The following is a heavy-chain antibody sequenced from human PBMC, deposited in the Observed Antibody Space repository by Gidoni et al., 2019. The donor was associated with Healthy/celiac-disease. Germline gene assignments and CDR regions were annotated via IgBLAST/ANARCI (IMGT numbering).Heavy chain of an antibody. CDR3: ASIDYGGRKSYAFDI. D-gene: IGHD4-17*01. V-gene: IGHV1-18*01. CDR2: ISAYNGNT. Sequence: QVQLVQSGAEVKKHGASVKVSCKASGYTFTSYGISWVRQAPGQGREWMGWISAYNGNTNYAQKLQGRVTMTTDTSTSTAYMELRSLRSDDTAVYYCASIDYGGRKSYAFDIWGQGTMVTVSS. CDR1: GYTFTSYG. J-gene: IGHJ3*02.